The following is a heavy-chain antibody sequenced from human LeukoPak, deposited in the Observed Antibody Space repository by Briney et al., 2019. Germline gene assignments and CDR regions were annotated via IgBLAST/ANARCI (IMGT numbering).Heavy chain of an antibody. D-gene: IGHD3-10*01. CDR3: ARESGFGELFPYAFDI. Sequence: GGSLRLSCAASGFTFSSYWMSWVRQAPGKGQEWVSAISGSGGSTYYADSVKGRFTISRDNSKNTLYLQMNSLRAEDTAVYYCARESGFGELFPYAFDIWGQGTVVTVSS. CDR1: GFTFSSYW. V-gene: IGHV3-23*01. J-gene: IGHJ3*02. CDR2: ISGSGGST.